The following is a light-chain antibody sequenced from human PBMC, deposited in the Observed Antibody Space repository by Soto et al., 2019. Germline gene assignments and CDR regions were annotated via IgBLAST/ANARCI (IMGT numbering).Light chain of an antibody. Sequence: EIVMTQSPATLSVSPGERATLSSSASQSVSSNLAWYQQKPGQAPRLLIYGASTRATGIPARVSGSGSGTEFTLTISILQSEDFAVYYCQQYKNWPPITFGQGTKVDIK. J-gene: IGKJ1*01. V-gene: IGKV3-15*01. CDR2: GAS. CDR1: QSVSSN. CDR3: QQYKNWPPIT.